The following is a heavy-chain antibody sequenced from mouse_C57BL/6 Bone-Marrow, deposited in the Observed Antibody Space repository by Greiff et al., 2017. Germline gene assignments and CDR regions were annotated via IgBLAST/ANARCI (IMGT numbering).Heavy chain of an antibody. J-gene: IGHJ2*01. V-gene: IGHV1-15*01. D-gene: IGHD1-1*01. CDR1: GYTFTDYE. CDR3: TGIITTVPHY. CDR2: IDPETGGT. Sequence: QVQLKESGAELVRPGASVTLSCKASGYTFTDYEMHWVKQTPVHGLEWIGAIDPETGGTAYNQKFKGKAILTADKSSSTAYMELRSLTSEDSAVYYFTGIITTVPHYWGQGTTLTVSS.